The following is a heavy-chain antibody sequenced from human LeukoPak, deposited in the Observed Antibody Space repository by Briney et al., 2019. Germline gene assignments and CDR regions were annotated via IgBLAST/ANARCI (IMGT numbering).Heavy chain of an antibody. J-gene: IGHJ4*02. CDR2: VNTKGET. D-gene: IGHD2-15*01. CDR3: ARVPFRCSGGSCYAGWVDY. CDR1: GVSMSAFQ. V-gene: IGHV4-4*09. Sequence: PSETLSLTCTVSGVSMSAFQWSWVRQSPEKGLEWIGCVNTKGETNYNPSLKSRVITSVDTSKSQFSLELSSVTAADTAVYYCARVPFRCSGGSCYAGWVDYWGQGTLVTVSS.